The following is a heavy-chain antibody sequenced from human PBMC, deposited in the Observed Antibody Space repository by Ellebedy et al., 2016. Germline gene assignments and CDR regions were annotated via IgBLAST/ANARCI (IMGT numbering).Heavy chain of an antibody. CDR3: ARESEHFTMIVVQGDGMDV. V-gene: IGHV3-48*04. J-gene: IGHJ6*02. Sequence: GGSLRLSXAASGFPFSSYGMSWVRQTPGKGLEWVSYISPTSGSTIYYADSVKGRFTISRDNAKNSLYLQMNSLRAEDTAVYYCARESEHFTMIVVQGDGMDVWGQGTTVTVSS. CDR2: ISPTSGSTI. CDR1: GFPFSSYG. D-gene: IGHD3-22*01.